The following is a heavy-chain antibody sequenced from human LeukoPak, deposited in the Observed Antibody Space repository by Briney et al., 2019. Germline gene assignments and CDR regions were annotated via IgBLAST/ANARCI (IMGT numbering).Heavy chain of an antibody. Sequence: SVKVSCKASGGTFSSYAISWVRQAPGQGLEWMGGIIPIFGTANYAQKFQGRVTITADESTSTAYMELSSLRSEDTAVYYCARGYYDFWSGPNPSYYYYYGMDVWGQGTTVTVSS. CDR2: IIPIFGTA. V-gene: IGHV1-69*13. J-gene: IGHJ6*02. D-gene: IGHD3-3*01. CDR3: ARGYYDFWSGPNPSYYYYYGMDV. CDR1: GGTFSSYA.